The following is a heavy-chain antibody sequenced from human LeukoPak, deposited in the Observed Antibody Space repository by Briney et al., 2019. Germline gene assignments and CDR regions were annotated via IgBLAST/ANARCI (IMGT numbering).Heavy chain of an antibody. J-gene: IGHJ4*02. V-gene: IGHV1-69*05. Sequence: SVKVSCKASGYTFTGYYMHWVRQAPGQGLEWMGRIIPIFGTANYAQKFQGRVTITTDESTSTAYMELSSLRSEDTAVYYCARGPPNDYWGQGTLVTVSS. CDR1: GYTFTGYY. CDR3: ARGPPNDY. CDR2: IIPIFGTA.